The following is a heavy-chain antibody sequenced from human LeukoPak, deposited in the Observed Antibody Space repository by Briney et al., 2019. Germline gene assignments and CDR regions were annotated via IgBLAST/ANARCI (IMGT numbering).Heavy chain of an antibody. D-gene: IGHD3-10*01. V-gene: IGHV4-59*01. CDR2: IYYSGST. CDR3: AREAYYYGSGSYYIHDAFDI. J-gene: IGHJ3*02. Sequence: SETLSLTCTVSGGSISSYYWSWIRQPPGKGLEWIGYIYYSGSTNYNPSLKSRVTISVDTSKNQFSLKLSSVTAADTAVYYCAREAYYYGSGSYYIHDAFDIWGQGTMVTVSS. CDR1: GGSISSYY.